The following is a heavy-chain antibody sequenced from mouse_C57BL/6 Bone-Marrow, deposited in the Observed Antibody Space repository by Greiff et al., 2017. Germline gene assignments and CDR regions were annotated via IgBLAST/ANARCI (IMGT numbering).Heavy chain of an antibody. CDR3: ARFRSSWFAY. D-gene: IGHD3-2*02. J-gene: IGHJ3*01. V-gene: IGHV1-81*01. Sequence: QVKLQQSGAELARPGASVKLSCKASGYTFTSYGISWVKQRTGQGLEWIGEIFPRSGNTYYNEKFKGKVTLTADNSSSTAYMELHSLTSEDTAVLFCARFRSSWFAYWGQGTLVTVSA. CDR2: IFPRSGNT. CDR1: GYTFTSYG.